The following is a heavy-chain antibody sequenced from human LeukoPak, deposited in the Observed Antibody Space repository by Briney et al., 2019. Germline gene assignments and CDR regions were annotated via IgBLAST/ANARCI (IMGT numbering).Heavy chain of an antibody. J-gene: IGHJ6*03. CDR1: GYTFTSYD. V-gene: IGHV1-8*01. Sequence: ASVKVSCKASGYTFTSYDINWVRQATGQGLEWMGWMNPNSGNTGYAQKFRGRVTMTRNTSISTAYMELSSLRSEDTAVYYCARGASSSWPFPYYYYYYMDVWGKGTTVTVSS. D-gene: IGHD6-13*01. CDR3: ARGASSSWPFPYYYYYYMDV. CDR2: MNPNSGNT.